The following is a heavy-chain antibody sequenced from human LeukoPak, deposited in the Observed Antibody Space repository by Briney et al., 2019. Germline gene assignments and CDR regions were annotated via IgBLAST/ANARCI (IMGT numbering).Heavy chain of an antibody. CDR1: GFTFSSYG. Sequence: GGSLRLSCAASGFTFSSYGMHWVRQAPAKGVEWVAFTRSDGSNKYYADSVKGRFTISRDNSKNTLYLQMNSLRAEDTAVYYCAKVGKTENYYGSGRFSYYYYMDVWGKGTTVTISS. D-gene: IGHD3-10*01. CDR3: AKVGKTENYYGSGRFSYYYYMDV. CDR2: TRSDGSNK. J-gene: IGHJ6*03. V-gene: IGHV3-30*02.